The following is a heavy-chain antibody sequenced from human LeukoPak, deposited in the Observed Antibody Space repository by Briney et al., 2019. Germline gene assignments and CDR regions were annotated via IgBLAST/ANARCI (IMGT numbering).Heavy chain of an antibody. J-gene: IGHJ4*02. V-gene: IGHV4-34*01. D-gene: IGHD3-22*01. CDR2: INHSGST. CDR1: GGSFSGYY. Sequence: SETLSLTCAVYGGSFSGYYWSWIRQPPGKGLEWIGEINHSGSTNYNPSLKSRVTISVDTSKNQFSLKLSSVTAADTAVYYCARVSLDSSGYPEFDYWGQGTLVTVSS. CDR3: ARVSLDSSGYPEFDY.